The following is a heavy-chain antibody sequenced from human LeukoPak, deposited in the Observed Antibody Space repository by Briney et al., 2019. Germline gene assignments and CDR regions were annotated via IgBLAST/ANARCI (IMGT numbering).Heavy chain of an antibody. CDR2: ISGSGGSI. J-gene: IGHJ6*03. CDR3: AGTGYSSSFYYYYMDV. D-gene: IGHD6-6*01. V-gene: IGHV3-23*01. CDR1: GFTFSSYA. Sequence: GGSLRLSCAASGFTFSSYAMSWVRQAPGKGLEWVSAISGSGGSIYYADSVKGRFTISRDNSKNTLYLQMNSLRAEDTAVYYCAGTGYSSSFYYYYMDVWGKGTTVTVSS.